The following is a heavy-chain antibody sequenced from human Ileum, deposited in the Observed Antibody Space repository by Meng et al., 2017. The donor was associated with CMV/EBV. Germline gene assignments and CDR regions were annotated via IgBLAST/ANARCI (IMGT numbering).Heavy chain of an antibody. J-gene: IGHJ5*02. V-gene: IGHV3-30*15. D-gene: IGHD3-10*01. CDR3: ARGIKGGGNCLDP. CDR2: ISYGRIDK. Sequence: CVACGYTFSHFALHRVRQEAGKGLEGVASISYGRIDKNYAESVKGRFTISRDNSKNTAYVQLSGLRPEETAIYYCARGIKGGGNCLDPWGQGTLVTVSS. CDR1: GYTFSHFA.